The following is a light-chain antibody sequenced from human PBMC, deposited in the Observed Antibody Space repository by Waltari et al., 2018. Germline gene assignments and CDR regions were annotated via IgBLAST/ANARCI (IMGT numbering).Light chain of an antibody. V-gene: IGKV4-1*01. Sequence: DIVMTQSPDSLAVSLGDRATINCKSSHNILDSSNNKHHLAWYRQRPGQPPQVVIYWAFSRESGVPDRFTGSGSGTDFTLTISSLQADDVAVYYCQQYYTTPFTFGQGTKLEIK. CDR3: QQYYTTPFT. CDR2: WAF. CDR1: HNILDSSNNKHH. J-gene: IGKJ2*01.